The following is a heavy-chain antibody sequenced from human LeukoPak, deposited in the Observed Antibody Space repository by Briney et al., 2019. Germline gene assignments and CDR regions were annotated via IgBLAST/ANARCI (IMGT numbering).Heavy chain of an antibody. J-gene: IGHJ6*02. CDR1: GGTFSSYA. V-gene: IGHV1-69*13. Sequence: SVKVSCKASGGTFSSYAISWVRQAPGQGLEWMGGIIPIVGTANYAQKFQGRVTITADGSTSTAYMELSSLRSEDTAVYYCATGRSGYSNYYYYYGMDVWGQGTTVTVSS. CDR3: ATGRSGYSNYYYYYGMDV. CDR2: IIPIVGTA. D-gene: IGHD3-3*01.